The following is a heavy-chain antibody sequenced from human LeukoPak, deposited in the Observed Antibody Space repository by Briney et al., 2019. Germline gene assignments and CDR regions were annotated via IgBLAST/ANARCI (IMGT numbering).Heavy chain of an antibody. CDR2: INTNTGNP. CDR3: ARGGSSWYRTNDFDY. V-gene: IGHV7-4-1*02. Sequence: ASVKVSCKASGYTFTSYAMNWVRQAPGQGLEWMGWINTNTGNPIYAQGFTGRFVFSLDTSVSTAYLQISSLKAEDTAVHYCARGGSSWYRTNDFDYWGQGTLVTVSS. CDR1: GYTFTSYA. D-gene: IGHD6-13*01. J-gene: IGHJ4*02.